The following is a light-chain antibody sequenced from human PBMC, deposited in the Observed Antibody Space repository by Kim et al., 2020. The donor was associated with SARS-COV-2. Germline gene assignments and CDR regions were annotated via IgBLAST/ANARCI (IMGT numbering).Light chain of an antibody. CDR3: QHRRS. V-gene: IGKV3-11*01. CDR2: AVS. Sequence: EIVLTQSPATLSLSPGERATPSCMASQYVSNYLAWYQQRPGQAPRLLIYAVSDRATAIPARFSGSGSGTDFTLTISSIEPEDFAVYYCQHRRSFGQGTKVDIK. CDR1: QYVSNY. J-gene: IGKJ1*01.